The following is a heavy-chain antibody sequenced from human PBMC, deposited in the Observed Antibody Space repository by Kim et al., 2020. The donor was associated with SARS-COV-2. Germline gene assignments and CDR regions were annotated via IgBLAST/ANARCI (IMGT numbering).Heavy chain of an antibody. CDR2: IRQDGSEK. V-gene: IGHV3-7*01. CDR1: GFTFSSYW. D-gene: IGHD3-22*01. Sequence: GGSLRLSCAASGFTFSSYWMNWVRHAPGKGLEWVSNIRQDGSEKDYVDSVKGRFTISRDNAKNSLYLQMNSLRAEDTAVYYCARVSLKSTSGFYYYFWGQGSLVTVSS. CDR3: ARVSLKSTSGFYYYF. J-gene: IGHJ4*02.